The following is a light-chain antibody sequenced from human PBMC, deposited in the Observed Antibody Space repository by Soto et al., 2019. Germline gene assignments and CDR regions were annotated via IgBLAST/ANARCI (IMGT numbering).Light chain of an antibody. CDR1: SSNIGAGYD. J-gene: IGLJ3*02. Sequence: QSVLTQPPSVSGAPGQGVTLSCTGNSSNIGAGYDVHWYQQLPGTAPKLLIYGNSNRPSGVPDRFSGSKSDTSAPLAITGLQADDEAAYYCQSYDSILSGSVFGGGTKVTVL. V-gene: IGLV1-40*01. CDR3: QSYDSILSGSV. CDR2: GNS.